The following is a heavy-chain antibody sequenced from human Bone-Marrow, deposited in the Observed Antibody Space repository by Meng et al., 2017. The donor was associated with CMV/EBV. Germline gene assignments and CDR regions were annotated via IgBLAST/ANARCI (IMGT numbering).Heavy chain of an antibody. Sequence: GESLKISCAASGFNFDDYGMNWVRQAPGRGLEWVSGVNWNGGSTAYAGSVKGRLTISRDNAKNSLYLQMDSLRAEDTALYYCARGYFENRRGIDLWGQGTPVTVSS. CDR2: VNWNGGST. CDR3: ARGYFENRRGIDL. CDR1: GFNFDDYG. D-gene: IGHD3-22*01. J-gene: IGHJ5*02. V-gene: IGHV3-20*04.